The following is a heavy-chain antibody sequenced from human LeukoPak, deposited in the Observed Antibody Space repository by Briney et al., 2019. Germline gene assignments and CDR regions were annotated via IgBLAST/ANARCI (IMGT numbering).Heavy chain of an antibody. J-gene: IGHJ3*01. Sequence: SETLSLTCTVSGGSISSYYWSWIRQPPGKGLEWIGYIYYSGSTNYNPSLKSRVTISVDTSKNQFSLKLSSVTAADTAVYYCAASIAAGDAFDVWGQGTMVTVSS. CDR2: IYYSGST. D-gene: IGHD2-15*01. CDR3: AASIAAGDAFDV. V-gene: IGHV4-59*01. CDR1: GGSISSYY.